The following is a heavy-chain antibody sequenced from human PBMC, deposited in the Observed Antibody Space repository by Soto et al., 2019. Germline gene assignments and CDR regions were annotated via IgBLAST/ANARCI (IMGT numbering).Heavy chain of an antibody. CDR2: MYYNRNT. V-gene: IGHV4-39*01. D-gene: IGHD3-22*01. CDR3: ARLDHYHDSTDRDY. CDR1: GASINSNTYH. J-gene: IGHJ4*02. Sequence: SETLSLTCTVSGASINSNTYHWGWIRQPPGKGLEWIGTMYYNRNTYFNPSLKSRVTISVDTSKNQFSLRLSSVTAADTAVYYCARLDHYHDSTDRDYWGQGTLVTVSS.